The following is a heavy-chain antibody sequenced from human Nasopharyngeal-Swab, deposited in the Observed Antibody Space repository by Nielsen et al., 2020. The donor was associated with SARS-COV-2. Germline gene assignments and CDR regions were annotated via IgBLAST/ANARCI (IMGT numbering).Heavy chain of an antibody. CDR3: ARFRGRHGNDY. D-gene: IGHD4-23*01. CDR1: GGSFSGYY. Sequence: SETLSLTCAVYGGSFSGYYWGWIRQHPGKGLEWIGYIYYSGSTYYNPSLKSRVTISVDTSKNQFSLKLSSVTAADTAVYYCARFRGRHGNDYWGQGTLVTVSS. J-gene: IGHJ4*02. CDR2: IYYSGST. V-gene: IGHV4-31*11.